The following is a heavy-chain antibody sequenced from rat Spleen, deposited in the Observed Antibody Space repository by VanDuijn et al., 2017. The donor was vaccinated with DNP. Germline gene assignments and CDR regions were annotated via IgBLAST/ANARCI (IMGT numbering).Heavy chain of an antibody. CDR2: MWYDGDT. V-gene: IGHV2-34*01. CDR3: TGVDSYPGLPFEY. Sequence: QVQLKESGPGLVQPSETLSLTCLVSGFSLTCYSVSWVRQPSGKGPEWMGRMWYDGDTSYNSALKSRLSITRDTSKSQVFLEMNSLQTEDTAFYLCTGVDSYPGLPFEYWGQGVMVTVSS. J-gene: IGHJ2*01. D-gene: IGHD1-4*01. CDR1: GFSLTCYS.